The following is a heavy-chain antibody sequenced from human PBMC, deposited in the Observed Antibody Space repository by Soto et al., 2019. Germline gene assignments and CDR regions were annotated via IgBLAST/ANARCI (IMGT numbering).Heavy chain of an antibody. CDR3: ARDRLTVSLHYGSGSQIFYNWFDP. CDR2: IYYSGST. V-gene: IGHV4-59*01. J-gene: IGHJ5*02. CDR1: GGSISSYY. Sequence: SETLSLTCTVSGGSISSYYWSWIRQPPGKGLEWIGYIYYSGSTNYDPSLKSRVTISVDTSKNQFSLKLSSVTAADTAVYYCARDRLTVSLHYGSGSQIFYNWFDPWGQGTLVTSPQ. D-gene: IGHD3-10*01.